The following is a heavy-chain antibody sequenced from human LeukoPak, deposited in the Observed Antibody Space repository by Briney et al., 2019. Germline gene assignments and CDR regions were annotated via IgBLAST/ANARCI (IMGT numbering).Heavy chain of an antibody. D-gene: IGHD1-26*01. Sequence: PGGSLRLSCAASGFTFSSYVMHWVRQAPGKGLEWVAVIAYDGSNKYYADSVKGRFTISRDNSKNTLYLQMNSLRAEDTAVYYCARDAGPYSGSYYPYYFDYWGQGTLVTVSS. V-gene: IGHV3-30*03. J-gene: IGHJ4*02. CDR3: ARDAGPYSGSYYPYYFDY. CDR2: IAYDGSNK. CDR1: GFTFSSYV.